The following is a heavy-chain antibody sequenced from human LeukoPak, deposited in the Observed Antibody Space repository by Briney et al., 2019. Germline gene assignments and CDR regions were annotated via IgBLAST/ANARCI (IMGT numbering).Heavy chain of an antibody. CDR2: IYHSGST. V-gene: IGHV4-4*02. CDR1: GDSISSSNW. CDR3: ARSFRYSGYDYYFDP. Sequence: SGTLSLTCAVSGDSISSSNWWSWVRHPPGKGLGWIGQIYHSGSTNYNPSLKSRVTISLDKSKNQFSLELTSVTAADTAVYYCARSFRYSGYDYYFDPWGQGTLVTVSS. J-gene: IGHJ5*02. D-gene: IGHD5-12*01.